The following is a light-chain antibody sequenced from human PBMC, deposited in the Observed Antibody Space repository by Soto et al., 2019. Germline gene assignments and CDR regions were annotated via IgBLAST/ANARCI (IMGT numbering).Light chain of an antibody. CDR1: SSDIGSYNY. J-gene: IGLJ1*01. Sequence: QSALTQPPSASGSPGQSVTISCTGTSSDIGSYNYVSWYQQHPGKAPKLTIYEVNKRPSGVPDRFSGSKSGNTASLIVSGFQAEDEADYYCGSYGGGNNFYVFGSGTKFTVL. CDR2: EVN. CDR3: GSYGGGNNFYV. V-gene: IGLV2-8*01.